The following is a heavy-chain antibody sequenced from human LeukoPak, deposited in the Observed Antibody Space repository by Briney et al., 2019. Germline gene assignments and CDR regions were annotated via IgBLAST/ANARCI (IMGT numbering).Heavy chain of an antibody. J-gene: IGHJ4*02. Sequence: GGSLRLSCAASGFTFSNYAMDWVRQVPGKGLEWVAVLWYDGSNKYYADSVKGRFTISRDNSKNTLYPQMDSLRAGDTAVYYCARGYTLLEYWGQGTLVTVSS. CDR3: ARGYTLLEY. CDR1: GFTFSNYA. V-gene: IGHV3-33*01. CDR2: LWYDGSNK. D-gene: IGHD1-1*01.